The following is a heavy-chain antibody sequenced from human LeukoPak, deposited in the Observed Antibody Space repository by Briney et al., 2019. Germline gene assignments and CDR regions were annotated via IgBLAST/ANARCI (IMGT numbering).Heavy chain of an antibody. CDR1: GGTFSSYA. CDR3: ARVYYGSGSYYQNYYYYYMDV. D-gene: IGHD3-10*01. Sequence: ASVKVSCKASGGTFSSYAISWVRQAPGQGLEWMGGIIPIFGTANYAQKFQGRVTITTDESTSTAYMELSSLRSEDTAVYYCARVYYGSGSYYQNYYYYYMDVWGKGTTVTVSS. J-gene: IGHJ6*03. V-gene: IGHV1-69*05. CDR2: IIPIFGTA.